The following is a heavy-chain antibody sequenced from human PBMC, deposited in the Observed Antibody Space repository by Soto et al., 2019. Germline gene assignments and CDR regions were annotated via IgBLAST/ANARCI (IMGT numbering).Heavy chain of an antibody. Sequence: QVQLQESGPGLVKPSETLSLTCTVSGGSISSYYWSWIRQPPGQGLEWIGYIYYSGSTSYNPSLKSRVTISVDTSKNQFSLKLSSVTAADTAVYYCASTYGSGSYSVYWGQGTLVTVSS. J-gene: IGHJ4*02. CDR1: GGSISSYY. D-gene: IGHD3-10*01. CDR2: IYYSGST. CDR3: ASTYGSGSYSVY. V-gene: IGHV4-59*08.